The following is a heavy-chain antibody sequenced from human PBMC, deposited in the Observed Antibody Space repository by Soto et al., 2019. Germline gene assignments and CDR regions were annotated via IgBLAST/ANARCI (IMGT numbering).Heavy chain of an antibody. CDR2: ISSSSSCI. V-gene: IGHV3-21*01. CDR3: AREARIAPYFDY. CDR1: GFTFSSYS. J-gene: IGHJ4*02. Sequence: GGSLRLSCAASGFTFSSYSMNWVRQAPGKGLEWVSSISSSSSCIYYADSVKGRFTISRDNAKNSLYLQMNSLRAEDTAVYYCAREARIAPYFDYWGQGTLVTVSS. D-gene: IGHD2-21*01.